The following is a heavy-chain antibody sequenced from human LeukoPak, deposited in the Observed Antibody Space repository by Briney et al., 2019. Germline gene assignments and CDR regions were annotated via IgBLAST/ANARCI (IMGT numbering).Heavy chain of an antibody. CDR3: ARSPGSSGWDKFDY. CDR1: GGSISSYY. J-gene: IGHJ4*02. Sequence: SETLSLTCTVSGGSISSYYWSWIRQPPGKGLEWIGYIYYSGSTNYNPSLKSRVTISVDTSKNQFSLKLSSVTAADTAVYYCARSPGSSGWDKFDYWGQGTLVTVSS. D-gene: IGHD6-25*01. V-gene: IGHV4-59*01. CDR2: IYYSGST.